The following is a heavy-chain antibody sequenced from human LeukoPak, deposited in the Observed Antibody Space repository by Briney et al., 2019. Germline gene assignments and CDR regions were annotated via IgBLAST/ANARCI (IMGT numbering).Heavy chain of an antibody. CDR1: GGSISSSSYY. D-gene: IGHD3-10*01. V-gene: IGHV4-39*01. J-gene: IGHJ6*03. Sequence: PSETLSLTCTVSGGSISSSSYYWGWIRQPPGKGLEWIGSIYFSGNTYYNPSLKSRVNISVDTSKNQFSLKMSSVTAADTAVYYCASLAGSGKYYYYMDVWGKGTTVTVSS. CDR2: IYFSGNT. CDR3: ASLAGSGKYYYYMDV.